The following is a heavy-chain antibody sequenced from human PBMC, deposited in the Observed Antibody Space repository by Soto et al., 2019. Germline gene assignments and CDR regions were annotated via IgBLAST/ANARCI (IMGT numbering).Heavy chain of an antibody. J-gene: IGHJ4*02. CDR3: ARGPLTLRYFDWSFSGYFDY. D-gene: IGHD3-9*01. Sequence: ASVKVSCKASGYTFTSYGISWVRQAPGQGLEWMGWISAYNGNTNYAQKLQGRVTMTTDTSTSTAYMEPRSLRSDDTAVYYCARGPLTLRYFDWSFSGYFDYWGQGTLVTVSS. CDR1: GYTFTSYG. V-gene: IGHV1-18*01. CDR2: ISAYNGNT.